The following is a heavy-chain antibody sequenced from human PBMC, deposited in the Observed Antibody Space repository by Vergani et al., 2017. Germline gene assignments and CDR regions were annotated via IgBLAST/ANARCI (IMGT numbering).Heavy chain of an antibody. CDR2: INHSGST. J-gene: IGHJ1*01. CDR3: AVGPCNHSIDG. CDR1: GGSFSGYY. Sequence: QVQLQQWGAGLLKPSETLSLTCAVYGGSFSGYYWSWIRQPPGKGLEWIGEINHSGSTNYNPSHKSRVTISVDTSTNQFPRTRSSVTAADTPFYYFAVGPCNHSIDGWSQG. V-gene: IGHV4-34*01. D-gene: IGHD2-21*01.